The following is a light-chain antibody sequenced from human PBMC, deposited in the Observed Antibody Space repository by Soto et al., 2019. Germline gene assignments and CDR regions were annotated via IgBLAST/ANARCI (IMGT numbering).Light chain of an antibody. CDR1: SSNIGSNT. Sequence: QSVLTQPPSASGTPGQRVTISCSGSSSNIGSNTVNWYQQLPGTAPKLLIYSNNQRPSGVPDRFSGSKSGTSASLAISGLQSEHEADYYCAAWDDSLNGYVFGTGTMVTVL. V-gene: IGLV1-44*01. CDR3: AAWDDSLNGYV. CDR2: SNN. J-gene: IGLJ1*01.